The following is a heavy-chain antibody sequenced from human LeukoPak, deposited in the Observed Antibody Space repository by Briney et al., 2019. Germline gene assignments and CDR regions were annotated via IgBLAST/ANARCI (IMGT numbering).Heavy chain of an antibody. V-gene: IGHV3-23*01. D-gene: IGHD2-15*01. CDR3: AKDISVDVMTPFDL. J-gene: IGHJ2*01. Sequence: GGSLRLSCAASGFSFSNYAMSWVRQAPGEGLEWVSAISESGDKTYYADSVKGRFTISRDNAKNSLYLQMNSLRAEDTALYYCAKDISVDVMTPFDLWGRGTLVTVSS. CDR2: ISESGDKT. CDR1: GFSFSNYA.